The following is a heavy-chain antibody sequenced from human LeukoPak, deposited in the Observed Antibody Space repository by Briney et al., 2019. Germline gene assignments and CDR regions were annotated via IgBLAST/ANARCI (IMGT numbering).Heavy chain of an antibody. Sequence: GGSLRLSCAASGFTFSSYWMSWVRQAPGKGLEWVANIKQDGSEKYYVDSVKGRFTISRDNAKNSLYLQMNSLRAEDTALYHCARDEYLPLAAAGNWFDPWGQGTLVTVSS. CDR1: GFTFSSYW. D-gene: IGHD6-13*01. V-gene: IGHV3-7*03. CDR3: ARDEYLPLAAAGNWFDP. CDR2: IKQDGSEK. J-gene: IGHJ5*02.